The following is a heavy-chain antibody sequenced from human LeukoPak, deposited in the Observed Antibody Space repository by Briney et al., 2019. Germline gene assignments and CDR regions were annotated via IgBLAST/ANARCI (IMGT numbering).Heavy chain of an antibody. V-gene: IGHV3-7*01. D-gene: IGHD6-19*01. CDR2: IKQDGSGK. CDR1: GFTFSSYW. Sequence: PGGSLRLSCAASGFTFSSYWMSWVRQAPGKGLEWVANIKQDGSGKYYVDSVKGRFTISRDNAKNSLYLQMNSLRAEDTAVYYCARDRGYSSGWSEFDYWGQGTLVTVSS. CDR3: ARDRGYSSGWSEFDY. J-gene: IGHJ4*02.